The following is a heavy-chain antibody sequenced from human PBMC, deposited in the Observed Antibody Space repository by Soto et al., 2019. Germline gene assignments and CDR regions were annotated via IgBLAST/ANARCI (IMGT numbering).Heavy chain of an antibody. CDR2: ISAHNGNT. D-gene: IGHD1-1*01. J-gene: IGHJ4*02. CDR3: ARGRYGDY. CDR1: GYTFTSYG. Sequence: QVHLVQSGAEVKKPGASVKVSCKASGYTFTSYGITWVRQAPGQGLEWMGWISAHNGNTDYAQKLQGRVIVTRDTSPSTAYMELRSLRSDDTAVYYCARGRYGDYWGQGARVTVSS. V-gene: IGHV1-18*01.